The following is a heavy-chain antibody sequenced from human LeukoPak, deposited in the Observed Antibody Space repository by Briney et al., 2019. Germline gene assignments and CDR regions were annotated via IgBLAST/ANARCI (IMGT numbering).Heavy chain of an antibody. Sequence: GGSLRLSCAASGFTFSSYTMNWVRQAPGKGPEWVSSISSSSTYIYYADSVRGRFTISRDNAKNSLYLQMNSLRAEDTAVYFCAKGRGDDYGDYEWDLDYWGQGTLVTVSS. J-gene: IGHJ4*02. CDR3: AKGRGDDYGDYEWDLDY. CDR1: GFTFSSYT. CDR2: ISSSSTYI. V-gene: IGHV3-21*04. D-gene: IGHD4-17*01.